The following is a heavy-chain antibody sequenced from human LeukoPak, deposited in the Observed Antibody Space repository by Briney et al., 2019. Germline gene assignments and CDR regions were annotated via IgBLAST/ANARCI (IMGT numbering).Heavy chain of an antibody. J-gene: IGHJ3*02. D-gene: IGHD3-22*01. CDR1: GDSISRFY. Sequence: PSETLSLTCTVSGDSISRFYWSWIRQPPGKGLEWIGYIYYSGSTNYNPSLKSRVTISVDTSKNQFSLKLSSVTAADTAVYYCARDLAYDSSGYYAFDIWGQGTMVTVSS. CDR3: ARDLAYDSSGYYAFDI. CDR2: IYYSGST. V-gene: IGHV4-59*01.